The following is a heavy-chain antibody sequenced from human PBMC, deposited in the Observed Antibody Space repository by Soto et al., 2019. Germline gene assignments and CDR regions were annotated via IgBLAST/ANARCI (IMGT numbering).Heavy chain of an antibody. CDR2: TYYRSNWRH. J-gene: IGHJ4*02. Sequence: PSQTLSLTCAISVGNVSSNTAAWNCIRSSPSRGLEWLGRTYYRSNWRHDYAVSVKSRITVNPDTSKNHFSLQLNSVTPDDTAVYYCARGVAGSGFDLWGQGTLVTVSS. V-gene: IGHV6-1*01. CDR3: ARGVAGSGFDL. D-gene: IGHD6-19*01. CDR1: VGNVSSNTAA.